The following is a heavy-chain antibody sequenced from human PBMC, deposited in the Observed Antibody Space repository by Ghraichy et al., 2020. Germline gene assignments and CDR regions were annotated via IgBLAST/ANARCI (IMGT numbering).Heavy chain of an antibody. D-gene: IGHD3-9*01. CDR2: IRSSTSYI. Sequence: LTCVTSGFTFSSFTMNWVRQAPGKGLEWISSIRSSTSYIFYADSVKGRFTISRDNAKNSVFLQMNGLGVDDTGVYYCARVQKMTGDPLAFDIWGQGTVVTVSS. J-gene: IGHJ3*02. CDR1: GFTFSSFT. V-gene: IGHV3-21*01. CDR3: ARVQKMTGDPLAFDI.